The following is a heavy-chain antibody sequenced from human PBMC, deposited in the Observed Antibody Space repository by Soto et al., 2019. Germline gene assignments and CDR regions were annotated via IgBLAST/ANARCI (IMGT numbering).Heavy chain of an antibody. CDR3: AREDILGTRSFDY. Sequence: PGGSLRLSCGASGFIFSKYSMNWVRQAPGKGLEWLSYISSNSVTIYYADSVRGRFTIFRDNAKNSLYHQMNRLRDEATAVWYWAREDILGTRSFDYWGQGALVTVSS. D-gene: IGHD1-26*01. CDR2: ISSNSVTI. V-gene: IGHV3-48*02. CDR1: GFIFSKYS. J-gene: IGHJ4*02.